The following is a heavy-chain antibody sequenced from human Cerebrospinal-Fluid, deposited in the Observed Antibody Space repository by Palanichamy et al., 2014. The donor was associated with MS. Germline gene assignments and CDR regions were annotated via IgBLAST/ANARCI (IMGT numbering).Heavy chain of an antibody. Sequence: QVHLVQSGAEVRKPGASVKVSCKASGYTFTAYYMYWVRQAPGQGLEWMGWINPDSGDTNYAQRFQGRVTMTRDPSINTVYMDLRRLSSDDTAVYYCATSSAYWGQGTLVTASS. CDR2: INPDSGDT. CDR3: ATSSAY. CDR1: GYTFTAYY. V-gene: IGHV1-2*02. J-gene: IGHJ1*01.